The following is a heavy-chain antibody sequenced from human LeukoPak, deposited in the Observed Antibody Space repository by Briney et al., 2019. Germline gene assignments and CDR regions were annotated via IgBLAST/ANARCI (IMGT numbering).Heavy chain of an antibody. CDR1: GYSFTTYW. V-gene: IGHV5-51*01. D-gene: IGHD3-3*01. CDR3: ARSPLWSGYPYYYYMDV. J-gene: IGHJ6*03. CDR2: IYPAYSDT. Sequence: GESLKISCKVSGYSFTTYWIGWVRQMPGKGLEWMGIIYPAYSDTKYSPSFQGQVTISADKSISTAYLQWSSLKASDTAMYYCARSPLWSGYPYYYYMDVWGKGTTVTVSS.